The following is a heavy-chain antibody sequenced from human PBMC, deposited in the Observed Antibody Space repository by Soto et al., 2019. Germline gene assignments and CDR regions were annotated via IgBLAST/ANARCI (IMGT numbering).Heavy chain of an antibody. D-gene: IGHD6-19*01. CDR2: IIPVFGTA. Sequence: SVKVSCKASRVAFNKFIVTWVRQAPGLGLEWVGGIIPVFGTANYAQKFQGRVTITADESTSTSYMEVNNLRSEDTAVYYCAKVRYSSPLGYYYGMDVWGQGTTVTVS. V-gene: IGHV1-69*13. CDR3: AKVRYSSPLGYYYGMDV. CDR1: RVAFNKFI. J-gene: IGHJ6*02.